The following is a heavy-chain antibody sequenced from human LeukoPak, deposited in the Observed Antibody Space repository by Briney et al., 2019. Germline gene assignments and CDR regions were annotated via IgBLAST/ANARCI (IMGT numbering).Heavy chain of an antibody. CDR2: ISRKGGST. J-gene: IGHJ4*02. CDR3: ARTGVPQQLVPPFFDY. D-gene: IGHD6-13*01. V-gene: IGHV3-64*01. CDR1: GFTFSSYD. Sequence: GGSLRLSCAASGFTFSSYDMHWVRQAPGKGLEYVSGISRKGGSTYYANSVKGRFTISRDNSKNTLYLQMNSLRAEDTAVYYCARTGVPQQLVPPFFDYWGQGTLVTVSS.